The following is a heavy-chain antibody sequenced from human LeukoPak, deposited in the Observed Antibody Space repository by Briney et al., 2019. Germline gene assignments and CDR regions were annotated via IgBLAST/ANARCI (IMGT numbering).Heavy chain of an antibody. D-gene: IGHD3-10*01. V-gene: IGHV1-69*13. CDR1: GGTFSSYA. J-gene: IGHJ4*02. CDR3: ARVLLWFGGGYFDY. CDR2: IIPIFGTA. Sequence: ASVKVSCKASGGTFSSYAISWVRQAPGQGLEWMGGIIPIFGTANYAQKFQGRVTITADESTSTAYMELRSLRSDDTAVYYCARVLLWFGGGYFDYWGQGTLVTVSS.